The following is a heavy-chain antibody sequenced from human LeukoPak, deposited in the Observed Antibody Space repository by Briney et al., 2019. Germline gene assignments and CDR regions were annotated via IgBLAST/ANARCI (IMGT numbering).Heavy chain of an antibody. J-gene: IGHJ4*02. CDR3: AKQWVDC. CDR1: GFTFNNYA. V-gene: IGHV3-23*01. Sequence: PGGSLRLSCAASGFTFNNYAMNWVRRAPGNGLGWFSSVGETSDNTHYANSVKARFTIPKENSQNTLYLQMNSLRAEDTAVYYCAKQWVDCWGQGVLVTVSS. CDR2: VGETSDNT. D-gene: IGHD1-26*01.